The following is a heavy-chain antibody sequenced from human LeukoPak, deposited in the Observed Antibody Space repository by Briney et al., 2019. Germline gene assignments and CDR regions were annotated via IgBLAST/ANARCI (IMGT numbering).Heavy chain of an antibody. V-gene: IGHV1-18*04. CDR1: GYTFTGYD. J-gene: IGHJ4*02. D-gene: IGHD2-2*01. CDR3: ARSYCSSTSCLPRCDY. Sequence: ASVKVSCKASGYTFTGYDMHWVRQAPGQGLEWMGRINPNSGNTNYAQKLQGRVTMTTDTSTSTAYMELRSLRSDDTAVYYCARSYCSSTSCLPRCDYWGQGTLVTVSS. CDR2: INPNSGNT.